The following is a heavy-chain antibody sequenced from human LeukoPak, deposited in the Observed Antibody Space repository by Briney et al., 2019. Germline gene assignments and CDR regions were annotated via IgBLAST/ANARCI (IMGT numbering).Heavy chain of an antibody. CDR1: GFTFSSYW. J-gene: IGHJ4*02. V-gene: IGHV3-74*01. CDR3: AREGYGDHQFDY. Sequence: PGGSLRLSCAASGFTFSSYWMHWVRQAPGKGLVWVSRINSDGSSTSYADSVKGRFTISRDNAKNTLYLQMNSLRAEDTAVYYCAREGYGDHQFDYWGQGTLVTVSS. D-gene: IGHD4-17*01. CDR2: INSDGSST.